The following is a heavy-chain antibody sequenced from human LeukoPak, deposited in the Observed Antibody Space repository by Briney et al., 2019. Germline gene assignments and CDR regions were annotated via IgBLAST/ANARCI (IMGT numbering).Heavy chain of an antibody. Sequence: ASVKVSCKASGYTFTGYYMHWVRQAPGQGLEWMGWINPNSGGTNYAQKFQGRVTMTRDTSISTAYMELSGLRSDDTAVYYCARTKESYDSSGYFGYWGQGTLVTVSS. CDR1: GYTFTGYY. CDR3: ARTKESYDSSGYFGY. D-gene: IGHD3-22*01. CDR2: INPNSGGT. J-gene: IGHJ4*02. V-gene: IGHV1-2*02.